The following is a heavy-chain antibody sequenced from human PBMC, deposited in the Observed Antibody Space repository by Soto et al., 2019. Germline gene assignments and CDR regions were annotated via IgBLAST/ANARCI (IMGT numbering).Heavy chain of an antibody. D-gene: IGHD3-16*01. CDR3: ARGGDYYYGLDV. CDR1: GYTFTSYG. Sequence: QVQLVQSGDEVKKPGASVKVSCRASGYTFTSYGVSWVRQAPGQGLEWMRWISAFNGQTNYIQKGQGRVTLTTEASTSTAYMELRSLRSDDTAVYYCARGGDYYYGLDVWGQGTTVTVSS. J-gene: IGHJ6*02. V-gene: IGHV1-18*01. CDR2: ISAFNGQT.